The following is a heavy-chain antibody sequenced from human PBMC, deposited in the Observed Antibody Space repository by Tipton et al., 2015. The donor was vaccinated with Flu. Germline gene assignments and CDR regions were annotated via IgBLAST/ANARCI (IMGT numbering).Heavy chain of an antibody. J-gene: IGHJ4*02. CDR3: ARSVVPAAIDY. Sequence: GSLRLSCAVSGFTFSSYSMNWVRQAPGKGLEWVSSISSSSSYIYYADSVKGRFTISRDNAKNSLYLQMNSLRAEDTAVYYCARSVVPAAIDYWGQGTLVTGSS. D-gene: IGHD2-2*01. CDR1: GFTFSSYS. V-gene: IGHV3-21*01. CDR2: ISSSSSYI.